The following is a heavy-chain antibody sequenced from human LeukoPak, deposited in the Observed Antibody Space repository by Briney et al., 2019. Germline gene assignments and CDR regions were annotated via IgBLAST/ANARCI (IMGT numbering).Heavy chain of an antibody. D-gene: IGHD5-18*01. J-gene: IGHJ4*02. CDR1: GFTFSDYY. Sequence: PGGSLRLSCAASGFTFSDYYMSWIRQAPGKGLEWVSYISSSSSYTNYADSVKGRFTISRDNAKNSLYLQMNSLRAEDTAVYYCARYPIRGYSYGPSLDYWGQGTLVTVSS. V-gene: IGHV3-11*06. CDR3: ARYPIRGYSYGPSLDY. CDR2: ISSSSSYT.